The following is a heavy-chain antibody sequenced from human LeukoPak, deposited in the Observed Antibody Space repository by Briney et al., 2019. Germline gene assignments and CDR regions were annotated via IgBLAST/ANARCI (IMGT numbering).Heavy chain of an antibody. CDR1: GGTFSSYA. D-gene: IGHD6-19*01. CDR2: IIPIFGTA. V-gene: IGHV1-69*13. CDR3: ATGEQQWLPGDFDY. Sequence: SVKVSCKASGGTFSSYAISWVRQAPGQGLEWMGGIIPIFGTANYAQKFQGRVTITADESTSTAYMELSSLRSEDTAVYYCATGEQQWLPGDFDYWGQGTLVTVSS. J-gene: IGHJ4*02.